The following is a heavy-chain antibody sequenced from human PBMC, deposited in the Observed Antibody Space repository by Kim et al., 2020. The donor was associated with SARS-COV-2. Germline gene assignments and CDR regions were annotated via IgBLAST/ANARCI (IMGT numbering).Heavy chain of an antibody. V-gene: IGHV3-53*04. Sequence: GGSLRLSCAASGFTVSSNYMSWVRQAPGKGLEWVSVIYSGGSTYYADSVTGRFTISRHNSKNTLYLQMNSLRAEDTAVYYCAREGYSSEFDYWGQGTLVTVSS. CDR1: GFTVSSNY. CDR3: AREGYSSEFDY. J-gene: IGHJ4*02. D-gene: IGHD3-16*02. CDR2: IYSGGST.